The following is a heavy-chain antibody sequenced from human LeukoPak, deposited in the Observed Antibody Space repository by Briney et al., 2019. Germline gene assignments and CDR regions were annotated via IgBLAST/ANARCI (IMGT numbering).Heavy chain of an antibody. Sequence: PGESLRLSCVASGFTFSSYWMSWVRQAPGKGLEWVANIRQDGSEKYYVDSVKGRFTISRDNAKNSLYLQMNSLRAEDTAVYYCATIYWGQGTLVTVSS. CDR3: ATIY. V-gene: IGHV3-7*01. D-gene: IGHD2-21*01. CDR1: GFTFSSYW. J-gene: IGHJ4*02. CDR2: IRQDGSEK.